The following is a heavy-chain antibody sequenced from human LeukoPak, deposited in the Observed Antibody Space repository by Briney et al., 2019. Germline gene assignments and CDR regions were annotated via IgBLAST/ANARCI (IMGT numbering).Heavy chain of an antibody. D-gene: IGHD3-3*01. J-gene: IGHJ3*02. CDR1: GYTFTSYY. CDR2: INPSGGST. CDR3: ARPSTYYDFWSGYPGAFDI. V-gene: IGHV1-46*01. Sequence: ASVTVSSKPSGYTFTSYYMHWVRQAPGQGLEWMGIINPSGGSTSYAQKFQGRVTMTRDTSTSTVYMEMSSLRSEATAVYYCARPSTYYDFWSGYPGAFDIWGEGTRVTVSS.